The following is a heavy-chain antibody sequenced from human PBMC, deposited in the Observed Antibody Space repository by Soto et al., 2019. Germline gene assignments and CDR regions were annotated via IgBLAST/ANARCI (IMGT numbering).Heavy chain of an antibody. V-gene: IGHV1-3*01. Sequence: GASVKVSCKTSGYMFTSYAMHWVRQAPGQRLEWMGWINAGNAYTKYSQKFQGRVTITRDTSASTAYMELSSLSSEDTAVYYCAREGSDCSNTKCYTVQYWGQGTLVTVYS. D-gene: IGHD2-2*02. CDR1: GYMFTSYA. J-gene: IGHJ1*01. CDR3: AREGSDCSNTKCYTVQY. CDR2: INAGNAYT.